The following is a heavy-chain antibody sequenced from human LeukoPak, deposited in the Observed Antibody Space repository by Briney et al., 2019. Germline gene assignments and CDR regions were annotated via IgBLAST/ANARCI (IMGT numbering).Heavy chain of an antibody. CDR2: MNPNSGDT. D-gene: IGHD4-17*01. V-gene: IGHV1-8*02. CDR3: ARGYAYYFDY. Sequence: ASVKVSCKASGGTFSSYAISWVRQATGQGLEWMGWMNPNSGDTGYAQKFQGRVTMTRNTSISTAYMELSSLRSEDTAVYYYARGYAYYFDYWGQGTLVTVSS. CDR1: GGTFSSYA. J-gene: IGHJ4*02.